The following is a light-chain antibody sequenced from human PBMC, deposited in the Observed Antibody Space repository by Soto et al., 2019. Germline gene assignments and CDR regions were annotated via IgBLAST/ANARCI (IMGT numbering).Light chain of an antibody. V-gene: IGLV2-14*03. CDR2: DVT. CDR3: SSYSGIGTPVI. J-gene: IGLJ2*01. Sequence: QSVLTQPASVSGSPGQSITISCTGSSSDVGGYNYVSWYQHQPGQAPKLLIYDVTNRPSGVSNRFSASKSGNTASLTISDLQGEDESFYYCSSYSGIGTPVIFGGGTKLTVL. CDR1: SSDVGGYNY.